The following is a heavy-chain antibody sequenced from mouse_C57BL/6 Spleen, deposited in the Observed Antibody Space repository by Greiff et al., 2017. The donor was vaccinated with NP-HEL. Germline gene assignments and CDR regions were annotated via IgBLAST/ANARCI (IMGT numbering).Heavy chain of an antibody. D-gene: IGHD2-5*01. V-gene: IGHV1-50*01. CDR2: IDPSDSYT. CDR1: GYTFTSYW. J-gene: IGHJ4*01. CDR3: ARGGRAYSNYFYYAMDY. Sequence: VQLQQPGAELVKPGASVKLSCKASGYTFTSYWMQWVKQRPGQGLEWIGEIDPSDSYTNYNQKFKGKATLTVDTSSSTAYMQLSSLTSEDSAVYYCARGGRAYSNYFYYAMDYWGQGTSVTVSS.